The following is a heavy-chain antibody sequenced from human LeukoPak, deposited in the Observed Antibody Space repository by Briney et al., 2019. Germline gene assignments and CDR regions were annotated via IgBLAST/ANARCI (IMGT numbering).Heavy chain of an antibody. D-gene: IGHD1-26*01. J-gene: IGHJ4*02. V-gene: IGHV3-20*04. Sequence: GGSLRLSCAASGFTFSSYGMHWVRQAPGKGLEWVSGINWNGGSTGYADSVKGRFTISRDNAKNSLYVQMNSLRAEDTALYYCARGGYSGSYFAYWGQGTLVTVSS. CDR3: ARGGYSGSYFAY. CDR2: INWNGGST. CDR1: GFTFSSYG.